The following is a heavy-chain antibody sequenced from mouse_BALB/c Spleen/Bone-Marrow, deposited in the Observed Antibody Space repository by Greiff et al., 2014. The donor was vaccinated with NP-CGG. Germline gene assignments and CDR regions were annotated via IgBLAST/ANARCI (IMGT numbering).Heavy chain of an antibody. CDR3: ARGDDYGPFAY. D-gene: IGHD2-4*01. V-gene: IGHV1S41*01. Sequence: DLVKPGASVKLSCKASGYTFTSYWINWIKQRPGQGLEWIGRIAPGSGSTYYNEMFKGKATLTVDTSSSTAYIQLSSLSSEGSAVDVRARGDDYGPFAYWGQGTLVTVSA. CDR2: IAPGSGST. CDR1: GYTFTSYW. J-gene: IGHJ3*01.